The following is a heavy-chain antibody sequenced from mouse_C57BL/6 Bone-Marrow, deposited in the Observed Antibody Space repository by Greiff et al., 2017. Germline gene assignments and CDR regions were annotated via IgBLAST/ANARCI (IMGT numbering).Heavy chain of an antibody. CDR1: GFTFSSYA. Sequence: EVKVEESGGGLVKPGGSLKLSCAASGFTFSSYAMSWVRQTPETRLEWVATISDGGSYTYSPDNVKGRFTISRDNAKNNLYLQMSHLKSEDTAMYYCARDRGQLRLNYFDYWGQGTTLTVSS. CDR3: ARDRGQLRLNYFDY. CDR2: ISDGGSYT. V-gene: IGHV5-4*01. D-gene: IGHD3-2*02. J-gene: IGHJ2*01.